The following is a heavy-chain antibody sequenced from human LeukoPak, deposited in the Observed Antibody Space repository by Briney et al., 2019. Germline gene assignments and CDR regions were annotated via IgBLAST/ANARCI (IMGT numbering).Heavy chain of an antibody. CDR2: IRQSGDIT. Sequence: TGGSLRLSRAASGFTFRNYHRSWVPLAPGEGPEWVSAIRQSGDITYYADSVKGRFTICRDNYKNTVFLQMNSLRPEDTAVYHCARLTPPNTSRWLDPWGQGNLVTVSS. CDR3: ARLTPPNTSRWLDP. V-gene: IGHV3-23*01. CDR1: GFTFRNYH. D-gene: IGHD2-2*01. J-gene: IGHJ5*02.